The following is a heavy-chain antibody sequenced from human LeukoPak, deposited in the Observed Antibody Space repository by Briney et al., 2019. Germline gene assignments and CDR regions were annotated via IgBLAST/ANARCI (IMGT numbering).Heavy chain of an antibody. Sequence: GGSLRLSCAASGFTFSSFARSWVRQAPGKGLDWVSAISGGSDNTYYADSVKGRFTISRDNSKNTLDLHMSSLTADDTAVYYCANMQLVKGVFEIWGQGTRVTVSS. D-gene: IGHD6-13*01. CDR1: GFTFSSFA. J-gene: IGHJ3*02. V-gene: IGHV3-23*01. CDR3: ANMQLVKGVFEI. CDR2: ISGGSDNT.